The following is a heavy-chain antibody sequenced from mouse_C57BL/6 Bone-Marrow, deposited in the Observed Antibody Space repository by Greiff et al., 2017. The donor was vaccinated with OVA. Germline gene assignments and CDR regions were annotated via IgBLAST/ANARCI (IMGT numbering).Heavy chain of an antibody. CDR1: GYTFTSYG. Sequence: VKLVESGAELARPGASVKLSCKASGYTFTSYGISWVKQRTGQGLEWIGEIYPRSGNTYYNEKFKGKATLTADKSSSTAYMELRSLTSEDSAVYFCAPDYGSSPFDYWGQGTTLTVSS. CDR3: APDYGSSPFDY. CDR2: IYPRSGNT. V-gene: IGHV1-81*01. J-gene: IGHJ2*01. D-gene: IGHD1-1*01.